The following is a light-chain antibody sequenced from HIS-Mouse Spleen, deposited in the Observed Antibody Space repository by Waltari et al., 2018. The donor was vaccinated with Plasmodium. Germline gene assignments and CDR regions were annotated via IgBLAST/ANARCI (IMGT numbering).Light chain of an antibody. J-gene: IGLJ3*02. CDR3: CSYAGSSTNWV. CDR2: EGS. CDR1: SSAVGRYNL. V-gene: IGLV2-23*01. Sequence: QSALTQPASVSGSPGQSITISCTGTSSAVGRYNLVPWYQQHPGKAPKLMIYEGSKRPSGVSNRFSGSKSGNTASLTISGLQAEDEADYYCCSYAGSSTNWVFGGGTKLTVL.